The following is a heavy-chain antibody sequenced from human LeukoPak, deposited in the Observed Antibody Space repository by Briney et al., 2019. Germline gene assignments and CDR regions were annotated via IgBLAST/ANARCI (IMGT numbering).Heavy chain of an antibody. V-gene: IGHV4-30-4*01. Sequence: SQTLSLTCTVSGGSISSGDYYWSWIRQPPGKGLEWIGYIYYSGSTYYNPSLKSRVTISVDTSKNQFSLKLSSVTAADTAVYYCARGGGSGWYGTSAIDYWGQGTLVTVSS. CDR1: GGSISSGDYY. CDR3: ARGGGSGWYGTSAIDY. CDR2: IYYSGST. J-gene: IGHJ4*02. D-gene: IGHD6-19*01.